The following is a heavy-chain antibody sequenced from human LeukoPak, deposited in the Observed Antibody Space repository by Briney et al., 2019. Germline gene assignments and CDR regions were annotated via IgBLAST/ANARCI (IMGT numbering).Heavy chain of an antibody. Sequence: ASVKVSCKASGYTFTSYDINWVRQATGQGLEWMGWMNPNSGNTGYAQKFQGRVTMTRNTSISTAYMELSSLRSEDTAVYYCARGQTELLRFLEWRYYYGMDVWGQGPTVTVSS. J-gene: IGHJ6*02. CDR1: GYTFTSYD. V-gene: IGHV1-8*01. CDR3: ARGQTELLRFLEWRYYYGMDV. CDR2: MNPNSGNT. D-gene: IGHD3-3*01.